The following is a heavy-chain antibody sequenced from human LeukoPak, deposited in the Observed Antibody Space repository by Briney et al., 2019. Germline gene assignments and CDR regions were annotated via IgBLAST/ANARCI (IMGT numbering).Heavy chain of an antibody. V-gene: IGHV3-48*03. J-gene: IGHJ4*02. Sequence: GGSLRLSCAASGFTFSNYEMNWVRQAPGKGLEWVSYISSSGGTMYYADSVKGRFTISRDNAKNSLYLQMNSLRAEDTAVYYCARAAYCAGDCHHMDSWGQGTLVTVSS. CDR3: ARAAYCAGDCHHMDS. CDR2: ISSSGGTM. D-gene: IGHD2-21*02. CDR1: GFTFSNYE.